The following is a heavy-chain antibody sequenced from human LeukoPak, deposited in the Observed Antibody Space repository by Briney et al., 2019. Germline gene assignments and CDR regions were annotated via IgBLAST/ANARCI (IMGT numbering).Heavy chain of an antibody. D-gene: IGHD4-17*01. CDR1: GFTFSSYG. J-gene: IGHJ6*03. CDR3: TSPATVTTVQNYYYYMDV. CDR2: IRSKANSYAT. V-gene: IGHV3-73*01. Sequence: GGSLRLSCAASGFTFSSYGMHWVRQASGKGLEWVGRIRSKANSYATAYAASVKGRFTISRDDSKNTAYLQMNSLKTEDTAVYYCTSPATVTTVQNYYYYMDVWGKGTTVTVSS.